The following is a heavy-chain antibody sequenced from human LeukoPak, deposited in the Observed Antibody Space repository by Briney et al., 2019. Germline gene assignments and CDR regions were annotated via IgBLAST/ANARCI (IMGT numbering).Heavy chain of an antibody. J-gene: IGHJ4*02. D-gene: IGHD5-12*01. Sequence: PSETLSLTCTVSGGSISSSSYYWGWIRQPPGKGLEWIGSIYYSGSTYYNPSLKSRVTISVDTSKNQFPLKLSSVTAADTAVYYCARGPMWLRSFDYWGQGTLVTVSS. CDR2: IYYSGST. CDR3: ARGPMWLRSFDY. V-gene: IGHV4-39*06. CDR1: GGSISSSSYY.